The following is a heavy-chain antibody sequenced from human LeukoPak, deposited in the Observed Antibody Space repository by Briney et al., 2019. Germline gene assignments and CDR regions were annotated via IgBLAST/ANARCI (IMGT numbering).Heavy chain of an antibody. V-gene: IGHV3-53*01. J-gene: IGHJ4*02. D-gene: IGHD3-16*02. Sequence: GALRLSCAASGITVSSKFMSWVRQAPGKGLEWVSVIYNSGSAYYPDSVKGRFTISRDSSKNTVLLQMSSLRAEDTAVYYCSSGRTGAIVPNEYWGQGTLVTVSS. CDR2: IYNSGSA. CDR3: SSGRTGAIVPNEY. CDR1: GITVSSKF.